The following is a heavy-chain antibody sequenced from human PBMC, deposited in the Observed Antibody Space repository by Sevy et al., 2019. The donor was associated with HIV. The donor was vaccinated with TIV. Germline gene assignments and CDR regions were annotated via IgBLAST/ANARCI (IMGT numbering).Heavy chain of an antibody. D-gene: IGHD3-3*02. V-gene: IGHV1-24*01. CDR2: FDAEDGET. CDR3: ATPFLMGNRYYYYGMDV. J-gene: IGHJ6*02. CDR1: GYTLTELS. Sequence: ASVKVSCKVSGYTLTELSMHWVRQAPGKGLEWMGGFDAEDGETIYAQKFQGRVTMTEDTSTDTADMELSSLRSEDTAVYYCATPFLMGNRYYYYGMDVWGQGTTVTVSS.